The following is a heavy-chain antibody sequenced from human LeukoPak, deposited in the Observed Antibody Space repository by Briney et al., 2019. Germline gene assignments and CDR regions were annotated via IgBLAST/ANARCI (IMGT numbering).Heavy chain of an antibody. Sequence: GGSLRLSCAASGFTFSSYWMSWVRQAPGKGLEWVANIKQDGSEKYYVDSVKGRFTISRDNSKNTLYLQMNSLRAEDTAVYYCAKDGYSYGYYFDYWGQGTLVTVSS. V-gene: IGHV3-7*01. D-gene: IGHD5-18*01. CDR2: IKQDGSEK. CDR1: GFTFSSYW. CDR3: AKDGYSYGYYFDY. J-gene: IGHJ4*02.